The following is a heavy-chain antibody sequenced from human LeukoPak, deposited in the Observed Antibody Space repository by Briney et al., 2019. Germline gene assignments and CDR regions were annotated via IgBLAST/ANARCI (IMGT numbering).Heavy chain of an antibody. J-gene: IGHJ6*03. CDR2: INWNGGST. CDR1: GFTFDDYG. V-gene: IGHV3-20*04. CDR3: ARDSVTMVRGVIMNYYYYYMDV. D-gene: IGHD3-10*01. Sequence: PGGSLRLSCAASGFTFDDYGMSWVRQAPGKGLEWVSGINWNGGSTGYAASVKGRFTISRDNAKNSLYLQMNSLRAEDTALYYCARDSVTMVRGVIMNYYYYYMDVWGKGTTVTVSS.